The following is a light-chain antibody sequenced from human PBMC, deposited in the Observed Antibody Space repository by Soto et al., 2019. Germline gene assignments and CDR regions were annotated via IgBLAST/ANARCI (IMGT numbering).Light chain of an antibody. CDR3: MQALQTPLT. CDR1: QSLLHSNGYTY. Sequence: DIVMTQSPLSLPVTPGEPASISCRSSQSLLHSNGYTYLYWYLQKPGQSPQLLIYLGSNRASGGPDRFSGSGSGTDFTLRLSRVEAEDVGIYYCMQALQTPLTFGGGTKVEIK. CDR2: LGS. V-gene: IGKV2-28*01. J-gene: IGKJ4*01.